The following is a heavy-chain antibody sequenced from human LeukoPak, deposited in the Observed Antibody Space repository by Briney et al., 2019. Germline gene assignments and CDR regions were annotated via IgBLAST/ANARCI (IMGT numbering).Heavy chain of an antibody. V-gene: IGHV3-30*18. D-gene: IGHD2-15*01. CDR3: AKGPGYVDY. CDR1: GFTFSAYG. Sequence: PGGSLRLSCAASGFTFSAYGMHWVRQAPGKGLEWVALISYGGRNKYFADSVKGRFTISRDNSKNTVHLQMNSLRAEGTAVYYCAKGPGYVDYWGQGTLVTVSS. J-gene: IGHJ4*02. CDR2: ISYGGRNK.